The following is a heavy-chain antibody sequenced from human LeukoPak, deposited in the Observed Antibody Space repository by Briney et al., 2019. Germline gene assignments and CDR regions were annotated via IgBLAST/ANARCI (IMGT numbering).Heavy chain of an antibody. J-gene: IGHJ1*01. D-gene: IGHD3-22*01. V-gene: IGHV1-58*01. CDR3: TRDHYYDSSGYTFRH. CDR2: IVVGSGNT. Sequence: AASVKVSCKASGFTFTSSAVQWVRQARGQRLEWIGWIVVGSGNTNYAQKFQERVTITRDMSTSTAYMELSSVTAADTAVYYCTRDHYYDSSGYTFRHWGQGTLVTVSS. CDR1: GFTFTSSA.